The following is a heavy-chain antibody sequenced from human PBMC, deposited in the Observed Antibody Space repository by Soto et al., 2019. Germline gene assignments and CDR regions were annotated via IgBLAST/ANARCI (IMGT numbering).Heavy chain of an antibody. CDR1: GGSFSGCY. CDR3: ARGFPVTGDSSSWYGGYFDL. D-gene: IGHD6-13*01. J-gene: IGHJ2*01. CDR2: INHSGST. V-gene: IGHV4-34*01. Sequence: QVQLQQWGAGLLKPSETLSLTCAVYGGSFSGCYWSWIRQPPGKGLEWVGEINHSGSTNYNPSLKSRVTISVDTSKNQFSLKLSSVTAAYTAVYYCARGFPVTGDSSSWYGGYFDLWGRGTLVPVSS.